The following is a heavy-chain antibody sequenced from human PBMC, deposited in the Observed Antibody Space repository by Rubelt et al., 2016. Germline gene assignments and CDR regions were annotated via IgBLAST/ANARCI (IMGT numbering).Heavy chain of an antibody. D-gene: IGHD2-15*01. CDR2: ISGSGGST. V-gene: IGHV3-23*01. CDR3: ARDPRKLGYCSGGSCYPYNWFDP. J-gene: IGHJ5*02. Sequence: VRQAPGKGLEWVSAISGSGGSTYYADSVKGRFTISRDNAKNSLYLQMNSLRAEDTAVYYCARDPRKLGYCSGGSCYPYNWFDPWGQGTLVTVSS.